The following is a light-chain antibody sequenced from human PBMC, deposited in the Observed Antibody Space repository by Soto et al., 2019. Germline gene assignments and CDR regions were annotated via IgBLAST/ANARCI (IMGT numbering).Light chain of an antibody. CDR1: QNVGNS. CDR3: LQYNKWPPWT. CDR2: GAS. J-gene: IGKJ1*01. Sequence: VRTQFPATLSVSPGERFTLSCRSSQNVGNSLAWYRQKPGQAPRLLVYGASTRATGIPARFSGSGSGTEFTLTISSLQSEDFAFYYCLQYNKWPPWTFGQGTKADIK. V-gene: IGKV3-15*01.